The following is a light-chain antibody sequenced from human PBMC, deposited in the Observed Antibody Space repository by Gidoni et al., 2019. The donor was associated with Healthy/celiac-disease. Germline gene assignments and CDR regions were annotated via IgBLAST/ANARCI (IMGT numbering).Light chain of an antibody. J-gene: IGLJ3*02. CDR1: ALPKQY. CDR2: KDS. CDR3: QSADSSGTSWV. Sequence: SYELTQPPSVSVSPGQTARITCSGDALPKQYAYWYQQKPGQAPVLGIYKDSERPSGIPERFSGSSSGTTVTLTISGVQEEDEADYYCQSADSSGTSWVFGGGTKLTVL. V-gene: IGLV3-25*02.